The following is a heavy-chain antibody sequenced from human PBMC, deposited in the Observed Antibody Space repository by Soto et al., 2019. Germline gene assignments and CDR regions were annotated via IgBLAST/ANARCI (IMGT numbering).Heavy chain of an antibody. J-gene: IGHJ4*02. Sequence: EVQLVESGGGLVQPGGSLRLSCAASGFTLTDHWMHWVRQAPGKGLVWVSRINPYGSTTDYADSVKGQFTISRDNARDTVYLQMNSLQAEDTAVYYCAMWACYAYYIVSWGQGTPVTVSS. CDR2: INPYGSTT. D-gene: IGHD3-16*01. CDR1: GFTLTDHW. V-gene: IGHV3-74*01. CDR3: AMWACYAYYIVS.